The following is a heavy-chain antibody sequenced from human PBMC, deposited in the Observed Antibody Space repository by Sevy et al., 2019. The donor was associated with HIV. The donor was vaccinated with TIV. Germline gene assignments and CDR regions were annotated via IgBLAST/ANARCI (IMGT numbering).Heavy chain of an antibody. CDR1: GFTFSSYW. J-gene: IGHJ4*02. CDR3: ARLGEQNYFDY. Sequence: GGSLRLSCAASGFTFSSYWMSWVRQAPGKGLEWVANIKQDGSEKYYVDSVKGRFTISRDNAKSSLYLQMNSLRAEDTAVYYCARLGEQNYFDYWGQGTLVTVSS. CDR2: IKQDGSEK. D-gene: IGHD3-16*01. V-gene: IGHV3-7*01.